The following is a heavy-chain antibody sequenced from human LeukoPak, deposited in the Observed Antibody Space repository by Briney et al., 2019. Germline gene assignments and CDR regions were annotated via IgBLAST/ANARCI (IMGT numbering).Heavy chain of an antibody. D-gene: IGHD3-16*02. V-gene: IGHV1-69*05. J-gene: IGHJ6*02. CDR2: IIPIFGTA. Sequence: SVKVSCKASGGTFSSYAISWVRQAPGQGLEWMGGIIPIFGTANYAQKFQGRVTITTDESTSTAYMELSSLRSEDTAVYYCARDGIMITFGGVIVTRGMDVWGQGTTVTVSS. CDR1: GGTFSSYA. CDR3: ARDGIMITFGGVIVTRGMDV.